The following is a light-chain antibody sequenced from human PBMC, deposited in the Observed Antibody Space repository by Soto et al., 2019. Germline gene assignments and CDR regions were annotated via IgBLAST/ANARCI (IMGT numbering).Light chain of an antibody. CDR1: GSNIGGNT. CDR2: STN. J-gene: IGLJ1*01. V-gene: IGLV1-44*01. CDR3: AAWDDSLNGNV. Sequence: QSVLTQPPSASGTPGQRVTISCSGSGSNIGGNTVNWYQQFPGTAPKLLIYSTNQRPSGVPDRFSASKSGTSASLAISGLQSEDEADYYSAAWDDSLNGNVFGTGTKLTVL.